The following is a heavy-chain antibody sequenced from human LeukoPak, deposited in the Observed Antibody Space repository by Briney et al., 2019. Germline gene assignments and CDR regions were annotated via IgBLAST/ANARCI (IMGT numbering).Heavy chain of an antibody. D-gene: IGHD3-10*01. J-gene: IGHJ4*02. CDR2: VYTGSA. Sequence: PSQTLSLTCTVSGASISSNNYWWNWIRQPAGKGLEWIGRVYTGSANYNPSLKSRVDISVDTSKNQFPLKLTSVTAADTAVYYCASLGSRDSWGQGTLVTVSS. V-gene: IGHV4-61*02. CDR3: ASLGSRDS. CDR1: GASISSNNYW.